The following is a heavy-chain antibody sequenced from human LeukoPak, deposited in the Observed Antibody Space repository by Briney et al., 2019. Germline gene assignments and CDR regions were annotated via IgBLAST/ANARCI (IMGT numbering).Heavy chain of an antibody. J-gene: IGHJ6*01. CDR2: INPNTGAT. CDR1: GYTFIDYG. V-gene: IGHV1-8*03. D-gene: IGHD2-2*01. CDR3: ARSRGHGSDV. Sequence: ASVKVSCKSSGYTFIDYGVDWVRQVPGQGLEWMGWINPNTGATGYSPKFPGRFTITRDTSKETVYMDLRALTSEDTAVYYCARSRGHGSDVLG.